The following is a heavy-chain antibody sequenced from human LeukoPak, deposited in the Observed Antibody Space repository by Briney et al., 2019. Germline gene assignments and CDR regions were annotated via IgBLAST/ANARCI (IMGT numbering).Heavy chain of an antibody. CDR1: GFTVSSNY. D-gene: IGHD1-26*01. J-gene: IGHJ6*03. CDR2: IRYDGSNK. V-gene: IGHV3-30*02. Sequence: GGSLRLSCAASGFTVSSNYMSWVRQAPGKGLEWVAFIRYDGSNKYYTDSVKGRFTISRDNSKNTLYLQMNSLRAEDTAVYYCAKGRGWEASYYYYYMDVWGKGTTVTISS. CDR3: AKGRGWEASYYYYYMDV.